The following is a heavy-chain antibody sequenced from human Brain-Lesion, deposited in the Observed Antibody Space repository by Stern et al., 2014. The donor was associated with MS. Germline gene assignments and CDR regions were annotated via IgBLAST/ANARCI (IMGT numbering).Heavy chain of an antibody. Sequence: VQLVESGPGLVKPSGTLSLTCAVSGGSISSSNWWSWVRQSPGKGLEWIGESDHSGSTIYNPSLKSRAPVSVDKSKNRFSLNLRSVTAADTAVYFCARFPASRPHVFDSWGQGTLVTVSS. D-gene: IGHD6-13*01. CDR3: ARFPASRPHVFDS. CDR2: SDHSGST. J-gene: IGHJ4*02. V-gene: IGHV4-4*02. CDR1: GGSISSSNW.